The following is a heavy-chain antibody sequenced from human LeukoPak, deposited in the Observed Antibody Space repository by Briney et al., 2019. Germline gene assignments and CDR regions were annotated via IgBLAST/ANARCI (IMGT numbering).Heavy chain of an antibody. D-gene: IGHD1-26*01. CDR2: INSEGGTT. J-gene: IGHJ4*02. Sequence: GSLRLSCAASGFTFSSYWMHWVRQAPGKGLVWVSRINSEGGTTTYADSVKGRFTISRDNAKSTLYLQTNSLRIEDTAVYYCAISRYSGTSLDYWGQGSLVTVPS. CDR1: GFTFSSYW. CDR3: AISRYSGTSLDY. V-gene: IGHV3-74*01.